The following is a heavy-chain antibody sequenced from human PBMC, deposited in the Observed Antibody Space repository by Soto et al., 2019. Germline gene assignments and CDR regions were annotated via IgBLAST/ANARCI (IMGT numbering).Heavy chain of an antibody. Sequence: QVQLVESGGGVVQPGRSLRLSCAASGFTFSSYGMHWVRQAPGKGLEWVAVMSWDGSDEFYEENVKGRFTVSRDNSRNTLYLQMNSLSPEDTAVYYCAKEGCSGGICYGFDYWGQGTLVTVSS. D-gene: IGHD2-15*01. CDR3: AKEGCSGGICYGFDY. CDR2: MSWDGSDE. J-gene: IGHJ4*02. V-gene: IGHV3-30*18. CDR1: GFTFSSYG.